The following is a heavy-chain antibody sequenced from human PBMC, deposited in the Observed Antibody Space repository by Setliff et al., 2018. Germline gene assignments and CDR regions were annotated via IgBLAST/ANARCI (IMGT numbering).Heavy chain of an antibody. V-gene: IGHV1-8*02. Sequence: ASVKVSCKASGYTFTSYDINWVRQATGQGLEWMGWISAYNGNTNYAQKLQGRVTMTRNTSISTAYMELSSLRSEDTAVYYCARAELLWFGGFDPWGQGTLVTVSS. CDR1: GYTFTSYD. CDR2: ISAYNGNT. J-gene: IGHJ5*02. D-gene: IGHD3-10*01. CDR3: ARAELLWFGGFDP.